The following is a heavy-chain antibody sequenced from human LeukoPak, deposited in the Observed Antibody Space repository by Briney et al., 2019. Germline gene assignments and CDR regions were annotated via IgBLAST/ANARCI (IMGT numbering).Heavy chain of an antibody. CDR3: ARDPSPPDEIVVVVAADY. V-gene: IGHV3-66*01. CDR1: GFTVSSNY. CDR2: IYSGGST. Sequence: PGGSLRLSCAASGFTVSSNYMSWVRQAPGKGLEWVSVIYSGGSTYYADSVKGRFTISRDNSKNTLYLQMNSLRAEDTAVYYCARDPSPPDEIVVVVAADYWGQGTLVTVSS. D-gene: IGHD2-15*01. J-gene: IGHJ4*02.